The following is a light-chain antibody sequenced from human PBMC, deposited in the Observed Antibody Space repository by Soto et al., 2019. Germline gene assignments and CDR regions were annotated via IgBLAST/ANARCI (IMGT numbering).Light chain of an antibody. V-gene: IGKV1-39*01. CDR2: AAF. J-gene: IGKJ5*01. Sequence: DIQMTQSPSSLSASVGDRVTITCRASQSISTYLNWYQQKPGKPPKLLIYAAFSLRSGVPSRFRGSRSGTDFALTISSLQPEDFATYYCQQSYTTPPSFGQGTRLEIK. CDR3: QQSYTTPPS. CDR1: QSISTY.